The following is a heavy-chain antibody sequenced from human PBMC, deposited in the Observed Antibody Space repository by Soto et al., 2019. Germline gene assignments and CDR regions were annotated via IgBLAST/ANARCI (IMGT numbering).Heavy chain of an antibody. D-gene: IGHD3-22*01. CDR2: ISIGSGSI. CDR1: GFTFSNYA. J-gene: IGHJ3*01. CDR3: VRDDRWAFDF. Sequence: EVHLVESGGGLVQPVGSLRVSCAASGFTFSNYAMNWVRQAPGKGLEWVSYISIGSGSIFYADSVKGRFTISRDDAKNSLYLQMNTLRDEDTAVYYCVRDDRWAFDFWGQGTMVTVSS. V-gene: IGHV3-48*02.